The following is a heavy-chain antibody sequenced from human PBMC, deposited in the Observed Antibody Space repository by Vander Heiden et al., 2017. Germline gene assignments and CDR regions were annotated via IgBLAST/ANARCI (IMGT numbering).Heavy chain of an antibody. CDR1: GFTFSNYY. CDR3: LRYPGVMRFLERYPGYCEE. J-gene: IGHJ4*02. Sequence: RSLRLSCAASGFTFSNYYMHWVRQAPGKGLEWVAVIWYGGSNSYYADSVKGRFTISRDNSKNTVYLQMNTPRDDDTAIYYCLRYPGVMRFLERYPGYCEEWGPGTLGTVS. D-gene: IGHD3-3*01. V-gene: IGHV3-33*01. CDR2: IWYGGSNS.